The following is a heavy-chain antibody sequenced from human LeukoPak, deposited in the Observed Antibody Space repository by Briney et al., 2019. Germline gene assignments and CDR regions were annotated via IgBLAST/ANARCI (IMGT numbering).Heavy chain of an antibody. V-gene: IGHV4-4*07. CDR2: IYTSGST. Sequence: PSETLSLTCTVSGGSISSYYWSWIRQPAGKGLEWIGRIYTSGSTNYNPSLKSRVTMSVDTSKNQFSLKLSSVTAADTAVYYCARVHSSSWDNNWFDPWGQGTLVTVSS. CDR1: GGSISSYY. J-gene: IGHJ5*02. D-gene: IGHD6-13*01. CDR3: ARVHSSSWDNNWFDP.